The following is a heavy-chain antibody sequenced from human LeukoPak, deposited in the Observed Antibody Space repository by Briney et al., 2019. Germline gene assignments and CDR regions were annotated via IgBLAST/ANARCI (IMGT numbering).Heavy chain of an antibody. CDR3: ARGFTVYRLSLDY. CDR2: INPSGGVT. Sequence: ASVKVSCKASGYTFTSYYIHWVRQAPGQGLEWMGFINPSGGVTTYAQKLQGSVTMTRDTSTSTVYMELSSLRSEDTAVYYCARGFTVYRLSLDYWGQGSLVTVSS. J-gene: IGHJ4*02. D-gene: IGHD3-16*02. V-gene: IGHV1-46*01. CDR1: GYTFTSYY.